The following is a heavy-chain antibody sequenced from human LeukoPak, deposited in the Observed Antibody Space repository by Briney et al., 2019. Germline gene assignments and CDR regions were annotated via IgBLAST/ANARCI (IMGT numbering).Heavy chain of an antibody. V-gene: IGHV4-39*07. Sequence: PSGTLSLTCTVSGGSITTRTYYWGWIRQPPGKGLEWIGSIHYSGSTYYSPSLKSRVAISVDTSKSQFSLMVRSVTAADAAVYYCTRVDCIDGSCYTFDYWGPGTMVIVSS. D-gene: IGHD2-15*01. CDR1: GGSITTRTYY. CDR2: IHYSGST. J-gene: IGHJ4*02. CDR3: TRVDCIDGSCYTFDY.